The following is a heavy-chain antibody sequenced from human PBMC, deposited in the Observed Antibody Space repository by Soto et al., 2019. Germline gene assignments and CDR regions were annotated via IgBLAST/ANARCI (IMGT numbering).Heavy chain of an antibody. CDR1: GFTFSSYY. Sequence: GGSLRLSCVASGFTFSSYYMTWVRQAPGEGLEWVANMNQDGSEKYYVDSVKGRFIISRDNSENSLYLQMNSLRAEDTAVYYCAKEKDRSYFDSWGQGTLVTVSS. J-gene: IGHJ4*02. CDR3: AKEKDRSYFDS. V-gene: IGHV3-7*05. CDR2: MNQDGSEK.